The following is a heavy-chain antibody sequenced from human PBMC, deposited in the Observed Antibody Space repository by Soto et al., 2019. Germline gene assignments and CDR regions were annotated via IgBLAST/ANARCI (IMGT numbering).Heavy chain of an antibody. CDR3: ARDGGYSSSWYSFDP. CDR1: GYTFTSYG. D-gene: IGHD6-13*01. J-gene: IGHJ5*02. Sequence: ASVKVSCKASGYTFTSYGISWVRQAPGQGLEWMGWISAYNGNTNYAQKLQGRVTMTTDTSTSTAYMELGSLRSDDTAVYYCARDGGYSSSWYSFDPWGQGTLVTVSS. V-gene: IGHV1-18*04. CDR2: ISAYNGNT.